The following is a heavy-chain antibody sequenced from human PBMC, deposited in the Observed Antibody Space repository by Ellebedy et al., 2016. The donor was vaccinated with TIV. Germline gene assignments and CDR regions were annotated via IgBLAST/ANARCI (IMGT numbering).Heavy chain of an antibody. CDR1: GLIFSSYD. J-gene: IGHJ6*02. V-gene: IGHV3-30*18. CDR2: ISYDGSNQ. CDR3: VKDSYVTDV. Sequence: GESLKISXADSGLIFSSYDMHWVRQAPGKGLEWVAVISYDGSNQNYADSVKGRFTISRDNSKNTLYLQMSSLRAEDTAVYYCVKDSYVTDVWGQGTTVIVSS.